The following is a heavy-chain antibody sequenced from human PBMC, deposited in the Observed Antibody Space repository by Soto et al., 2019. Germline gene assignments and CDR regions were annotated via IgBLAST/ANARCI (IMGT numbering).Heavy chain of an antibody. CDR3: ARARSSWDQLSPSGHWFDP. V-gene: IGHV4-31*03. J-gene: IGHJ5*02. CDR2: IYYSGST. D-gene: IGHD2-2*01. Sequence: SETLSLTCTVSGGSISSGGYYWSWIRQHPGKGLEWSGYIYYSGSTYYNPSLKSRVTISVDTSKTQFSLKLSPVTAADTAVYYCARARSSWDQLSPSGHWFDPWGQGTLVTVSS. CDR1: GGSISSGGYY.